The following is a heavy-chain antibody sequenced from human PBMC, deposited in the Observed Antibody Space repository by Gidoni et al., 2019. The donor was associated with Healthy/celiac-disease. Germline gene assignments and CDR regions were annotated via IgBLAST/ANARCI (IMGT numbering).Heavy chain of an antibody. CDR1: GYTFTGYY. CDR3: AREGIAADSGPDY. V-gene: IGHV1-2*04. Sequence: QVQLVQSGAEVKKPGASVKVSCKASGYTFTGYYMHWVRPAPGHGLEWMGWINPNSGGTNYAQKFQGWVTMTRDTSISTAYMELSRLRSDDTAVYYCAREGIAADSGPDYWGQGTLVTVSS. D-gene: IGHD6-13*01. CDR2: INPNSGGT. J-gene: IGHJ4*02.